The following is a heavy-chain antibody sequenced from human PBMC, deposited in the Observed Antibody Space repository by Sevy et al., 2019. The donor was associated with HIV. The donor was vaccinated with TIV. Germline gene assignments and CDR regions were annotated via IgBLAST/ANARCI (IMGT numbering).Heavy chain of an antibody. V-gene: IGHV3-30-3*01. CDR3: AREGGEIAARPDQLPFDD. CDR1: GFTFSSYA. D-gene: IGHD6-6*01. CDR2: ISYDGSNK. J-gene: IGHJ4*02. Sequence: GGSLRLSCAASGFTFSSYAMHWVRQAPGKGLEWVAVISYDGSNKYYADSVKGRFTFSRDNSKKTLYLQMNSLRAEDTAVYYCAREGGEIAARPDQLPFDDWGQGTLVTVSS.